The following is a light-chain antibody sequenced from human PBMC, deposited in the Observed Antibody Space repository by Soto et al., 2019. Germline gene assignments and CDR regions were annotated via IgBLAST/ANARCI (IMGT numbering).Light chain of an antibody. J-gene: IGKJ5*01. Sequence: VIMTQSPVTLPVSSGEGATLSCRASYNVNSNLAWYQQKPGQAPRLLISRASTRATGIAARFSGSGSGTEFTLTIASLQSEDSAVYYCQQYDSWPMTFGQGTRLEIK. V-gene: IGKV3-15*01. CDR2: RAS. CDR3: QQYDSWPMT. CDR1: YNVNSN.